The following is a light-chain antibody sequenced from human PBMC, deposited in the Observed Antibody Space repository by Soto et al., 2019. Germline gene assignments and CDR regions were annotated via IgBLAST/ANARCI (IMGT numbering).Light chain of an antibody. V-gene: IGLV7-46*01. CDR2: DTS. CDR1: TGAVTSGHY. Sequence: QAVVTQEPSLTVSPGGTVTLTCGSSTGAVTSGHYPYWFQQKPGQAPRTLIYDTSNKHSWTPARFSGSLLGGKAALPLSGAQPEDEAEYYCLLSYSGANYVFGTGTKLTVL. J-gene: IGLJ1*01. CDR3: LLSYSGANYV.